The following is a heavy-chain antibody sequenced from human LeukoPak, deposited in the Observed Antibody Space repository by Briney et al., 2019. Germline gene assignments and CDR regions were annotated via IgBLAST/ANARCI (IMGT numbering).Heavy chain of an antibody. CDR2: INADGSAT. J-gene: IGHJ5*02. V-gene: IGHV3-74*01. D-gene: IGHD2-2*01. Sequence: GGSLRLSCAASGFTFSSHWMHWVRQAPEKGLVGVSHINADGSATYYAASVKGPFTISRDNARNTLYLQMHSLTAEDTGVYYCVRGALRDCSYTSCTRGNWFDPWGQGTLVTVSS. CDR3: VRGALRDCSYTSCTRGNWFDP. CDR1: GFTFSSHW.